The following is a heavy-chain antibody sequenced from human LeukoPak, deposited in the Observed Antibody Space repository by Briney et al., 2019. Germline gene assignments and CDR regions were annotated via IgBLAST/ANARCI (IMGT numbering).Heavy chain of an antibody. V-gene: IGHV1-69*05. D-gene: IGHD6-13*01. CDR1: GGTFSGYA. Sequence: ASVKVSCKASGGTFSGYAISWVRQAPGQGLEWMGRIIPIFGTANYAQKFQGRVTITTDESTSTAYMELSSLRSEDTAVYYCASLAGYSRYYFDYWGQGTLVTVSS. CDR3: ASLAGYSRYYFDY. CDR2: IIPIFGTA. J-gene: IGHJ4*02.